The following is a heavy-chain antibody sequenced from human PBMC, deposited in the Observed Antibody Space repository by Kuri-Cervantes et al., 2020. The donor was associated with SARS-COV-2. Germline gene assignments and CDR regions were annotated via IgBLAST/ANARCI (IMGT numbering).Heavy chain of an antibody. CDR1: GYTFTDYY. Sequence: ASVKVSCKASGYTFTDYYMHWVRQAPGQGLEWMGWINPNSGGTNYAQKFQGWVAMTRETSLSTAYMELSRLRSDDTAVYYCARGVGVRGLMVLFQWRGAGPLDFWGQGTLVTVSS. CDR2: INPNSGGT. CDR3: ARGVGVRGLMVLFQWRGAGPLDF. J-gene: IGHJ4*02. D-gene: IGHD3-10*01. V-gene: IGHV1-2*04.